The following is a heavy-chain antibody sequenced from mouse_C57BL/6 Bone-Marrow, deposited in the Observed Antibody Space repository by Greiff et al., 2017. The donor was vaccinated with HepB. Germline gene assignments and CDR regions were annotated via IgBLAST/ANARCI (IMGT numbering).Heavy chain of an antibody. V-gene: IGHV1-22*01. CDR2: INPNNGGT. Sequence: EVQLQQSGPELVKPGASVKMSCKASGYTFTDYNMHWVKQSHGKSLEWIGYINPNNGGTSYNRKFKGKATLTVNKSSSTAYMELRSLTSEDSAVYYCARNYYGSSFYWYFDVWGTGTTVTVSS. D-gene: IGHD1-1*01. CDR3: ARNYYGSSFYWYFDV. CDR1: GYTFTDYN. J-gene: IGHJ1*03.